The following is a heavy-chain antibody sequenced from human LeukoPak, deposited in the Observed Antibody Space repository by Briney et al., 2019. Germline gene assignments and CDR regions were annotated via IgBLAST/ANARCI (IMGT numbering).Heavy chain of an antibody. CDR1: GYTFTTYG. Sequence: ASVKVSCKASGYTFTTYGLSWVRQAPGQGLEWMGWISAYNGNTNYAQKLQGRVTMTTDTSTSTAYMELRSLRSDDTAVYYCASEKLSSGEYYGMDVWGQGTTVTVSS. D-gene: IGHD3-16*02. V-gene: IGHV1-18*01. CDR2: ISAYNGNT. J-gene: IGHJ6*02. CDR3: ASEKLSSGEYYGMDV.